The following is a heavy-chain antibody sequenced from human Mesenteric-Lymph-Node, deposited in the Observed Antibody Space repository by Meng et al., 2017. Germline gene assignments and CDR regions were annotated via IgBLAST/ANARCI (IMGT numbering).Heavy chain of an antibody. CDR3: ARDARPNWFDP. Sequence: QVQLKEAGPGLGKPSQTLSLTCTVSGGSISSGGYYWSWIRQHPGKGLEWIGYIYYSGSTYYNPSLKSRVTISVDTSKNQFSLRLSSVTAADTAVYYCARDARPNWFDPWGQGTLVTVSS. J-gene: IGHJ5*02. V-gene: IGHV4-31*03. CDR2: IYYSGST. CDR1: GGSISSGGYY. D-gene: IGHD2-8*01.